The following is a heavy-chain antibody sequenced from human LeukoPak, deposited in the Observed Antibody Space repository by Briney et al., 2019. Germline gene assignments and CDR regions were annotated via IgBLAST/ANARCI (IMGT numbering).Heavy chain of an antibody. V-gene: IGHV3-23*01. CDR3: ASSSWSLYSFDY. J-gene: IGHJ4*02. CDR2: ILGSGGST. Sequence: GGSLRLSCAASGFTFSSYAMSWVRQAPGKGLEWVSGILGSGGSTYYADSVKGRFTISRDNSKNTLYLQMNSLRAEDTAVYYCASSSWSLYSFDYWGQGTLVTVSS. D-gene: IGHD6-13*01. CDR1: GFTFSSYA.